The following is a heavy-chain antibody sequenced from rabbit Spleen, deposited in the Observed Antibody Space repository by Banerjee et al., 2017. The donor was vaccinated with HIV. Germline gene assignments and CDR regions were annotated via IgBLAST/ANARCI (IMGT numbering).Heavy chain of an antibody. J-gene: IGHJ6*01. Sequence: QEQLVESGGGLVQPAGSLTLTCTASGFSFSSSYSMCWVRQAPGKGLEWIGCIVTGNGNTYYARWAKGRFTISKTSSTTVTLQMTSLTAADTATYFCARGIPYGFAGDAYPPYAMDLWGQGTLVTVS. CDR3: ARGIPYGFAGDAYPPYAMDL. D-gene: IGHD6-1*01. V-gene: IGHV1S45*01. CDR1: GFSFSSSYS. CDR2: IVTGNGNT.